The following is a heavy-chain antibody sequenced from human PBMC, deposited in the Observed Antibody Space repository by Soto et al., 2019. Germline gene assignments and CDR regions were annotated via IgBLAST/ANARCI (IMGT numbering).Heavy chain of an antibody. J-gene: IGHJ4*02. CDR1: GYTFTSNN. V-gene: IGHV1-8*01. CDR3: AREHPYFDY. Sequence: QVQLVQSGAEVKKPGASVKVSCKASGYTFTSNNFNWFRQATGQGLEWMGWMNPNSGNTGYAQKFQGRVTMTRNTSLSTAYMELSSLRSEDTAVYYCAREHPYFDYWGQGTLVTVSS. CDR2: MNPNSGNT.